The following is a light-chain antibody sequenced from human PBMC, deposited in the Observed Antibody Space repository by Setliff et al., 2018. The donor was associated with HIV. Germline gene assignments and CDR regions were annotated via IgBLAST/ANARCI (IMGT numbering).Light chain of an antibody. CDR2: EVS. CDR1: SSDVVAYNL. V-gene: IGLV2-23*02. Sequence: QSVLAQPASVSGSPGQSITTSCTGPSSDVVAYNLVSWYQHHPGKAPKVIIYEVSERPSGVPSRFFGSQSGDTSSLTILGLRAEDEADYYCCSYITSNYSYVFGTGTKVTVL. CDR3: CSYITSNYSYV. J-gene: IGLJ1*01.